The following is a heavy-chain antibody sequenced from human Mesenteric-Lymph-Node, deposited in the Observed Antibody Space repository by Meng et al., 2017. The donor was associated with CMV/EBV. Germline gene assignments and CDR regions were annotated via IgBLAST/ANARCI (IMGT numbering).Heavy chain of an antibody. CDR2: IRYDGYNK. CDR3: AKNPGYGSDSYVHYFDF. D-gene: IGHD6-19*01. Sequence: GESLKISCAAAGFTFSTSGMHWVRQAPGKGLAWVAFIRYDGYNKYYADSVKGRFTISRDNSENTLYLQMNSLRVDDTAMYYCAKNPGYGSDSYVHYFDFWGQGALVTVSS. J-gene: IGHJ4*02. V-gene: IGHV3-30*02. CDR1: GFTFSTSG.